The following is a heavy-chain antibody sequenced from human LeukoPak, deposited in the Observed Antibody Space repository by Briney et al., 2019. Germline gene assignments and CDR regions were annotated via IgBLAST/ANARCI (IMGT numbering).Heavy chain of an antibody. D-gene: IGHD1-26*01. Sequence: GGSLRLSCAASGFTFSSSAMSWVRQVPGRGLEWVSAISGSGGSTYYADSVKGRFTISRDNSKNTLYLQMNSLRAEDTAVYYCAKDWTVGATTVTRSPSYWGQGTLVTVSS. CDR1: GFTFSSSA. CDR2: ISGSGGST. V-gene: IGHV3-23*01. J-gene: IGHJ4*02. CDR3: AKDWTVGATTVTRSPSY.